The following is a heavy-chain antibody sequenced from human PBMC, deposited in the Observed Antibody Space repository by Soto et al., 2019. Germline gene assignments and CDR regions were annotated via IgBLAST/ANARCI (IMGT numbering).Heavy chain of an antibody. Sequence: QVQLQQWGAGLLKPSETLSLTCAVYGGSFSGYYWSWIRQPPGKGLEWIGEINHSGSTNYNPSHKSRVTISVDTSKNQFSLKLSSVTAADTAVYYCARDVVTYYFDYWGQGTLVTVSS. V-gene: IGHV4-34*01. J-gene: IGHJ4*02. D-gene: IGHD2-15*01. CDR1: GGSFSGYY. CDR2: INHSGST. CDR3: ARDVVTYYFDY.